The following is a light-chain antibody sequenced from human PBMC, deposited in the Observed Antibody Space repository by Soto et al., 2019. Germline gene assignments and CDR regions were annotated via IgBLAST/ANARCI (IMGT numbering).Light chain of an antibody. CDR1: RTISKW. Sequence: DIQMTQSPSTLPASVGDSVTISCRASRTISKWLAWYQQRPGKVPKLLIYAASTLESGVPSRFSGSGSGTEFTLTISNLQPDDFATYYCQQYNFYWTFGQGTKVEIK. CDR2: AAS. J-gene: IGKJ1*01. V-gene: IGKV1-5*03. CDR3: QQYNFYWT.